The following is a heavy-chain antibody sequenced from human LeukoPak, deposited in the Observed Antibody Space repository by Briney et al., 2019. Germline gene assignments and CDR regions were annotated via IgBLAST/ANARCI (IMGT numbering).Heavy chain of an antibody. CDR1: GGSISSHF. CDR3: AREGLAARRGAFDI. D-gene: IGHD6-6*01. Sequence: PSETLSLTCTVSGGSISSHFWTWIRQPPGKALEWIGYYYYRGNTNYNPSLRSRVTISIDTSKNQFSLNLKSVTAADTAIYYCAREGLAARRGAFDIWGQGTVVSVSS. J-gene: IGHJ3*02. V-gene: IGHV4-59*11. CDR2: YYYRGNT.